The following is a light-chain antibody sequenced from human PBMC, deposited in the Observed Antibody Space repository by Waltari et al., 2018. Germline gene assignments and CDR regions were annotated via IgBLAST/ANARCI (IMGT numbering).Light chain of an antibody. CDR2: EDS. CDR1: SPIVGNND. Sequence: QSVLTQPPSVSAAPGQRVPISCSGGSPIVGNNDFSWYRQFPGTAPNPLHNEDSERPAGIPGRVSGSKSGTSATLDITGLQAGDEADYYCGTWDSSLSGAVFGGGTHLTGL. V-gene: IGLV1-51*02. J-gene: IGLJ7*01. CDR3: GTWDSSLSGAV.